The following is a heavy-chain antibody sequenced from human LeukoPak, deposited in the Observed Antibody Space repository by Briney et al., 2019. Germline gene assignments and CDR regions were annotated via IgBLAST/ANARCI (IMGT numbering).Heavy chain of an antibody. CDR1: GFTFDDYA. CDR3: AKVARKGPNEGYCSGGSCYPFYFDY. D-gene: IGHD2-15*01. CDR2: ISWDGGST. V-gene: IGHV3-43*01. Sequence: PGGSLRLSCAASGFTFDDYAMHWVRQAPGKGLEWVSLISWDGGSTYYADSVKGRFTISRDNSKNSLYLQMNSLRTEDTALYYCAKVARKGPNEGYCSGGSCYPFYFDYWGQGTLVTVSS. J-gene: IGHJ4*02.